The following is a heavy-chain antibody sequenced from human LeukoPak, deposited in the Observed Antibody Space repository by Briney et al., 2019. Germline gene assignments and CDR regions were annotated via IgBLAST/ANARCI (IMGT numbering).Heavy chain of an antibody. V-gene: IGHV3-21*01. CDR3: ARVDSSGQSGY. CDR2: ISSSSSYI. D-gene: IGHD3-22*01. J-gene: IGHJ4*02. CDR1: GFTFSSYS. Sequence: GGSLRLSCAASGFTFSSYSMNWVRQAPGKGLEWVSSISSSSSYIYYADSVKGRFTISRDNAKNSLYLQMNSLRAEDTAVYYCARVDSSGQSGYWGQGTLVTVSS.